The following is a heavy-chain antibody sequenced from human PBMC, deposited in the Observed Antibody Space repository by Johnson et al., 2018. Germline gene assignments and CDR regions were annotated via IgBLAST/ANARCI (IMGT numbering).Heavy chain of an antibody. CDR2: IHKDGSAK. D-gene: IGHD2-21*01. J-gene: IGHJ6*02. CDR1: GFIFSNYW. Sequence: VQLQESGGGLVHPGGSLRLSCAGSGFIFSNYWMSWVRQAPGKGLERVANIHKDGSAKYHVDSVKGQFTNSRDNAKNLLYLRMCSLRAQDTGGYYCARVFAPDYYYPGMDVWGQGTTVTVSS. CDR3: ARVFAPDYYYPGMDV. V-gene: IGHV3-7*01.